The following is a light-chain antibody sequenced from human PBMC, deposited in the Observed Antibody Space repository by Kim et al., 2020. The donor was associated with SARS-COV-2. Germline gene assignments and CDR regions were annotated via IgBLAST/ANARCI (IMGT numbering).Light chain of an antibody. V-gene: IGKV3-15*01. Sequence: SPGERVTLSCRASQSVSSDLAWYQQKPGQAPRLLIFGTYTRATGIPVRFSGSGSGTEFTLTIDSLQSEDFAVYYCQQYNNWPWWTFGQGTKVDIK. CDR3: QQYNNWPWWT. J-gene: IGKJ1*01. CDR2: GTY. CDR1: QSVSSD.